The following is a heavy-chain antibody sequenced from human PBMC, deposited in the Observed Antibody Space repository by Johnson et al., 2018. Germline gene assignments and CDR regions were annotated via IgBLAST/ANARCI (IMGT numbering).Heavy chain of an antibody. CDR2: IKEDGSAK. J-gene: IGHJ6*02. CDR3: TRDMTGTMSGYYHDYYDGMEV. V-gene: IGHV3-7*03. CDR1: GFTFSSYW. D-gene: IGHD3-9*01. Sequence: VQLVQSGGGLVQPGGSLRLSCAASGFTFSSYWMSWVRQAPGKGLEWVANIKEDGSAKYYVDSVKGRFTISRDNSKNSLYLQMNSLKIEDTAVYYCTRDMTGTMSGYYHDYYDGMEVWGQGTTVTVSS.